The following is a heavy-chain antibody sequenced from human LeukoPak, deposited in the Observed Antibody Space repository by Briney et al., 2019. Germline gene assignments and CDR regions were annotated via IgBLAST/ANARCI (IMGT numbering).Heavy chain of an antibody. CDR2: MNTNTGNP. D-gene: IGHD6-19*01. CDR3: AREAGSGWYYYYYYMDV. J-gene: IGHJ6*03. V-gene: IGHV7-4-1*02. CDR1: GYTFTSYA. Sequence: ASVKVSCKASGYTFTSYAMNWVRQAPGQGLEWMGWMNTNTGNPTYAQGFTGRFVFSLDTSVSTAYLQISSLKAEDTAVYYCAREAGSGWYYYYYYMDVWGKGTTVTVSS.